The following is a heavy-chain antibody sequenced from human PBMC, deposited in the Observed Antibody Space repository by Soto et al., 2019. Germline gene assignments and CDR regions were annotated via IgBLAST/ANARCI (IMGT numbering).Heavy chain of an antibody. J-gene: IGHJ4*02. D-gene: IGHD2-2*01. CDR3: AKSLRGYCISTSCYGPIDY. Sequence: GGSLRLSCAASGFTFSSYGMHWVRQAPGKGLEWVAVISYDGSNKYYADSVKGRFTISRDNSKNTLYLQMNSLRAEDTAVYYCAKSLRGYCISTSCYGPIDYWGQGTLVTVSS. CDR2: ISYDGSNK. V-gene: IGHV3-30*18. CDR1: GFTFSSYG.